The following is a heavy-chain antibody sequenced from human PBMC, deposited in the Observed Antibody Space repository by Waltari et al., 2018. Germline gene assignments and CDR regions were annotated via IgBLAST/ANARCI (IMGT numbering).Heavy chain of an antibody. CDR3: ASDYYGSGSGDY. D-gene: IGHD3-10*01. CDR1: GFTFSSYA. CDR2: ISYDGSNK. J-gene: IGHJ4*02. Sequence: QVQLVESGGGVVQPGRSLRLSCAASGFTFSSYALHWVRQAPGKGLEWVAVISYDGSNKYYADSVKGRFTISRDNSKNTLYLQMNSLRAEDTAVYYCASDYYGSGSGDYWGQGTLVTVSS. V-gene: IGHV3-30-3*01.